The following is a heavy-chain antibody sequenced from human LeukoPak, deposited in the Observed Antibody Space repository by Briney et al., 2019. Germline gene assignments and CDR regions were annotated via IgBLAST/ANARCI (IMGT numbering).Heavy chain of an antibody. J-gene: IGHJ4*02. CDR2: IIPIFGTA. D-gene: IGHD2-2*01. CDR1: GGTFSSYA. V-gene: IGHV1-69*05. CDR3: ARASTSCYYY. Sequence: GASVKVSCKASGGTFSSYANSWVRQAPGQGLEWMEGIIPIFGTANYAQKFQGRVTMTRNTSISTAYMELSSLRSEDTAVYYCARASTSCYYYWGQGTLVTVSS.